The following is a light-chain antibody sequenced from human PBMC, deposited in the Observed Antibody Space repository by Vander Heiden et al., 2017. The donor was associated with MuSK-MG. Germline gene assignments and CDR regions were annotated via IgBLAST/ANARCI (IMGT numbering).Light chain of an antibody. CDR1: SSDLGSYDL. V-gene: IGLV2-23*01. J-gene: IGLJ2*01. Sequence: QSALTQPASVSGSPGQSITISCTGTSSDLGSYDLVSWYLQHPGKAPKLMIYEATKRPSGISNRFSGSKSGNTASLTIFGLQAEDEADYYCCSYAGSSTLVFGGGTKLTVL. CDR2: EAT. CDR3: CSYAGSSTLV.